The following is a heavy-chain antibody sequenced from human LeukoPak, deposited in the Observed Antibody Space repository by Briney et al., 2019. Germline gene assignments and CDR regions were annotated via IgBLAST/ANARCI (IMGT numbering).Heavy chain of an antibody. J-gene: IGHJ5*02. D-gene: IGHD6-13*01. V-gene: IGHV1-3*01. CDR1: GYTFTSYA. Sequence: ASVKVSCKASGYTFTSYAMRWVRQAPGQRLEWMGWINAGNGNTKYSQKFQGRVTITRDTSASTAYMELSSLRSEDTAVYYCARRVAAAGWFDPWGQGTLVTVSS. CDR2: INAGNGNT. CDR3: ARRVAAAGWFDP.